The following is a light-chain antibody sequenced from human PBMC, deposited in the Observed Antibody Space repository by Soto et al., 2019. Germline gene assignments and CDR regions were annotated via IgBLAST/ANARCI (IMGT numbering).Light chain of an antibody. V-gene: IGLV4-69*01. CDR1: TGHRSYA. CDR2: LNSDGSH. Sequence: QPVLTQSPSASASLGASVKLTCTMSTGHRSYAIAWHQQQPEKGPRYLMKLNSDGSHSKRDGIPDRFSGSSSGAERYLTISSLQSEDEADYYCQTWGTGILVFGGGTKLTVL. J-gene: IGLJ2*01. CDR3: QTWGTGILV.